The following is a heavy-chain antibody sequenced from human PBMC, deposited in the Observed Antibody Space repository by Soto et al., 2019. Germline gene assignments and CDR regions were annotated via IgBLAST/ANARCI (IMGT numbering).Heavy chain of an antibody. Sequence: GGSLRLSCAASGFTFSDYYMSWIRQAPGKGLEWVSYISSSSSYTNYADSVKGRFTISRDNAKNSLYLQMNSLRAEDTAVYYCARYCSGGSCYRLPYYYGMDVWGQGTTVTVSS. CDR2: ISSSSSYT. J-gene: IGHJ6*02. D-gene: IGHD2-15*01. V-gene: IGHV3-11*06. CDR3: ARYCSGGSCYRLPYYYGMDV. CDR1: GFTFSDYY.